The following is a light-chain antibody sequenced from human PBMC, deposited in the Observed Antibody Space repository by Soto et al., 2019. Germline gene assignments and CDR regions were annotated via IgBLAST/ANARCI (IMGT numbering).Light chain of an antibody. J-gene: IGLJ3*02. CDR2: DVS. V-gene: IGLV2-14*01. CDR3: SSYTGSSALEEV. Sequence: QSVLTQPASVSGSPGQSITISCTGTSSDVGGYNYVSWYQQHPGKAPKLMIYDVSNRPSGVSNRFSASKSGNTASLTISGLQPEDEAAYYCSSYTGSSALEEVFGGGTKLTVL. CDR1: SSDVGGYNY.